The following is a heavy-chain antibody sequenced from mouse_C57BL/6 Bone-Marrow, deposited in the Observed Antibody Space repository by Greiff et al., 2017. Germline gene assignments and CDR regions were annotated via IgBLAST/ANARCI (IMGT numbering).Heavy chain of an antibody. CDR2: IDPSDSET. CDR1: GYTFTSYW. D-gene: IGHD2-4*01. CDR3: ARCRSSDYDERGYYAMDY. Sequence: QVQLQQPGAELVRPGSSVKLSCKASGYTFTSYWMHWVKQRPIQGLEWIGNIDPSDSETHYNQKFKDKATLTVDKSSSTAYMQLSSLASGYSAVDYCARCRSSDYDERGYYAMDYWGQGTSVTVSS. J-gene: IGHJ4*01. V-gene: IGHV1-52*01.